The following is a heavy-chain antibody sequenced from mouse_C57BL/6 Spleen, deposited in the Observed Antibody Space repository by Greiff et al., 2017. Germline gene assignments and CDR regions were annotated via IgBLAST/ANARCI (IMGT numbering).Heavy chain of an antibody. D-gene: IGHD1-1*01. CDR1: GFSLTSSC. CDR2: ICSDGST. Sequence: QVQLQQSGPGLVAPSHSLSITCTVSGFSLTSSCVHWVRQPPGKGLEWLVMICSDGSTTYNSALKSRLSMSKEKSKSQVFLIMNSLQKDDTAMYYCGRHGSSPYAMDYWGQGTSVTVSS. J-gene: IGHJ4*01. V-gene: IGHV2-6-1*01. CDR3: GRHGSSPYAMDY.